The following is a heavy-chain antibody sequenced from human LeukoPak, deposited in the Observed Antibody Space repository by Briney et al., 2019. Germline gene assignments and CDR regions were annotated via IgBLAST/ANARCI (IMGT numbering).Heavy chain of an antibody. Sequence: GGSLRLSCAASGFTFSSYEMNWVRQAPGKGLEWVSYISSSSSYIYYADSVKGRFTISRDNAKNSLYVQMNSLRADDTAVYYCARAYSVRYGLGYYYMDVWGKGTTVTISS. J-gene: IGHJ6*03. V-gene: IGHV3-21*05. CDR1: GFTFSSYE. CDR2: ISSSSSYI. CDR3: ARAYSVRYGLGYYYMDV. D-gene: IGHD1-26*01.